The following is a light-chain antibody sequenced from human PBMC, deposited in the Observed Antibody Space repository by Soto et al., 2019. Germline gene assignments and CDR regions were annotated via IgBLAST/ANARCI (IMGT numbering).Light chain of an antibody. J-gene: IGLJ2*01. CDR3: CSYVNDNKVL. Sequence: QSALTQPASVSGSPGQSITISCTGTSSDVGSYNLVSWYQHHPGKAPILMIYKDTKRPSGVSNRFSGSKSGNTASLTVSGLRAEDEADYYSCSYVNDNKVLFGGGTKLTVL. CDR2: KDT. CDR1: SSDVGSYNL. V-gene: IGLV2-23*01.